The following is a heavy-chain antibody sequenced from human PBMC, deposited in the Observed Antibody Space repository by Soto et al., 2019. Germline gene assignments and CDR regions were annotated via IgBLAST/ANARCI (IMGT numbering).Heavy chain of an antibody. D-gene: IGHD2-8*01. Sequence: PGGSLRLSCAASGFTFTTYWMHWVRQAPGKGLVWVSRINNDGSSTTYADSVRGRFTISRDNAENTLYLQMNSLRAEDTAVYYCARRTNGYFAYWGQGALVTVSS. J-gene: IGHJ4*02. CDR3: ARRTNGYFAY. CDR2: INNDGSST. CDR1: GFTFTTYW. V-gene: IGHV3-74*01.